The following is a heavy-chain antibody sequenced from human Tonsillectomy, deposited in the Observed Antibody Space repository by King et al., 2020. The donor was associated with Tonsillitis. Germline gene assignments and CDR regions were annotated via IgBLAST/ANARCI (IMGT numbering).Heavy chain of an antibody. D-gene: IGHD5-12*01. CDR3: ARSGSGYGPSLFDY. Sequence: QLVQSGAEVKKPGASVKVSCKASGYTFTSYGISWVRQAPGQGLECLGWISAYNGNTNYAQKLQGRVTMTTETSTSTAYMELRSLRSDDTAVYYCARSGSGYGPSLFDYWGQGTLVTVSS. CDR1: GYTFTSYG. CDR2: ISAYNGNT. V-gene: IGHV1-18*01. J-gene: IGHJ4*02.